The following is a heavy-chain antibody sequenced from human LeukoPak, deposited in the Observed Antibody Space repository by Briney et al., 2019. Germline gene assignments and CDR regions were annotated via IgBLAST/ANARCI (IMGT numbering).Heavy chain of an antibody. J-gene: IGHJ5*02. CDR3: ARDSSEDGSGRS. CDR1: GYTFTSYD. D-gene: IGHD3-10*01. V-gene: IGHV1-8*01. Sequence: ASVKVSCXASGYTFTSYDINWVRQATGQGLEWMGWMNPNSGNTGYAQKFQGRVTMTRNTSISTAYMELSSLRSEDTAVYYCARDSSEDGSGRSWGQGTLVTVSS. CDR2: MNPNSGNT.